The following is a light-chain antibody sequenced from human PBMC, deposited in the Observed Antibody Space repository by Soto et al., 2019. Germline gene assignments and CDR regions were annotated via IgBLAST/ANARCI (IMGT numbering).Light chain of an antibody. CDR2: DDS. Sequence: SYELAQPPSVSVAPGQTATVTCGGSNIGSKSVHWYQQKPGQAPVLVVYDDSERPSGIPERFSGSNSGNTATLTISRVEADDEADFYCQVGDSSSEHYVVGTVTKV. CDR3: QVGDSSSEHYV. CDR1: NIGSKS. V-gene: IGLV3-21*02. J-gene: IGLJ1*01.